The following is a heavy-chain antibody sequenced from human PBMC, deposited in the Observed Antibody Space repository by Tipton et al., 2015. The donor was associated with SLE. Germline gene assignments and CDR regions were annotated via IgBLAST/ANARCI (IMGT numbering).Heavy chain of an antibody. D-gene: IGHD3-10*01. Sequence: TLSLTCTVSGGSMRNYYWSWIRQHPGKGLEWIGNIYYNGNTYYNLSLKSRVTISVDTSKNQFSLKLSSVTAADTAAYYCAGEGITMVQGGFDYWGQGTLVTVSS. CDR2: IYYNGNT. CDR3: AGEGITMVQGGFDY. V-gene: IGHV4-31*03. J-gene: IGHJ4*02. CDR1: GGSMRNYY.